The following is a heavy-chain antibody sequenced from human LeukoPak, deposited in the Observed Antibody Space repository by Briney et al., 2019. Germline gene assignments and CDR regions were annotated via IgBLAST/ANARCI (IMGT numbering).Heavy chain of an antibody. CDR1: EYSFTTYW. Sequence: GESLKISCKASEYSFTTYWIGWVRQMPGKGLEWMGIIYPGDSDTRYSPSFQGQVTISGDKSINTAYLQWSSLKASDTAMYYCARPVVPTAMYAFDIWGQGTMVTVSS. CDR3: ARPVVPTAMYAFDI. D-gene: IGHD2-2*01. V-gene: IGHV5-51*01. J-gene: IGHJ3*02. CDR2: IYPGDSDT.